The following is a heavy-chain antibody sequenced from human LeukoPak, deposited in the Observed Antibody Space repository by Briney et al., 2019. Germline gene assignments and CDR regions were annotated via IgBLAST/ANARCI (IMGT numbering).Heavy chain of an antibody. Sequence: ASVKVSCKASGYTFTGYYMHWVRQAPGQGLEWMGWINPNSDGTNYAQKFQGRVTMTRDTSISTAYMELSRLRSDDTAVYYCARGGPSSTYSYYYYGMDVWGQGTTVTVSS. J-gene: IGHJ6*02. CDR1: GYTFTGYY. D-gene: IGHD6-13*01. CDR2: INPNSDGT. V-gene: IGHV1-2*02. CDR3: ARGGPSSTYSYYYYGMDV.